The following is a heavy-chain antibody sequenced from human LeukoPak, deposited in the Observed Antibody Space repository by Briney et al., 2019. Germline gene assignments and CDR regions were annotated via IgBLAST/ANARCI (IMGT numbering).Heavy chain of an antibody. CDR1: GLTFSDYY. CDR3: ARATRIRAFDI. CDR2: ISNTGSTI. V-gene: IGHV3-11*01. Sequence: GGSLRLSCTASGLTFSDYYMSWIRQAPGKGPEWVSYISNTGSTISYADSVKGRFTISRDKAKNSLYLQMNSLRAEDTAVYYCARATRIRAFDIWGQGTMVTVSS. J-gene: IGHJ3*02. D-gene: IGHD1-1*01.